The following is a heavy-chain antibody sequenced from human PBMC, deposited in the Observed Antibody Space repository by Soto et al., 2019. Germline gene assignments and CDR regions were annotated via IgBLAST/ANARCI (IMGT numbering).Heavy chain of an antibody. D-gene: IGHD3-16*01. CDR3: ARGGRRGLPPFDY. CDR2: IIPILGIA. J-gene: IGHJ4*02. CDR1: GGTFSSYT. Sequence: QVQLVQSGAEVKKPGSSVKVSCKASGGTFSSYTISWVRQAPGQGLEWMGRIIPILGIANYAQKFQGRVTIPADKYTSTAYMELSSLRSEDTAVYYCARGGRRGLPPFDYWGQGTLVTVSS. V-gene: IGHV1-69*02.